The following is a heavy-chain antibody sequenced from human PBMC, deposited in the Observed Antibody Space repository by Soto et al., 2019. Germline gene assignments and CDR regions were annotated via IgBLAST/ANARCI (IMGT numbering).Heavy chain of an antibody. D-gene: IGHD5-12*01. CDR2: IIPILGIA. V-gene: IGHV1-69*02. Sequence: QVQLVQSGAEVKKPGSSVKVSCKASGGTVSSYTISWVRQAPGQGREWMGRIIPILGIANYAQKVQGRVTITADNPTSPAYRELSSLPSEDTAVYYCAHGRWKESRDGYRGWFDPWGQGTLVTVSS. J-gene: IGHJ5*02. CDR3: AHGRWKESRDGYRGWFDP. CDR1: GGTVSSYT.